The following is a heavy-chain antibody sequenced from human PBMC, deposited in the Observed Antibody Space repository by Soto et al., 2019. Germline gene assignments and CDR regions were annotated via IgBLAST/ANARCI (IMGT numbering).Heavy chain of an antibody. Sequence: GGSLRLSCAASGFTFSTYAMSWVRQAPGQGLEWVSSISGSGGSTYHADSVKGRFTISRDNSKNTLYLQMNSLRAEDTAVYYCAKDGHGDYFYYYHYIDVWGKGTTVTVSS. CDR2: ISGSGGST. D-gene: IGHD4-17*01. J-gene: IGHJ6*03. V-gene: IGHV3-23*01. CDR3: AKDGHGDYFYYYHYIDV. CDR1: GFTFSTYA.